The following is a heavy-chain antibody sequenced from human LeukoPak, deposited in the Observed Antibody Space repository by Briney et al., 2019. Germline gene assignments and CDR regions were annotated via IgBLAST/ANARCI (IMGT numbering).Heavy chain of an antibody. V-gene: IGHV3-33*01. Sequence: PGRSLRLSCAASGFTFSSYGMHWVRQAPGKGLEWVAVIWYDGSNKYYADSVKGRFTISRDNSKYTLYLQMNSLRAEDTAVYYCARDRSTVPDYWGQGTLVTVSS. D-gene: IGHD4-17*01. CDR1: GFTFSSYG. J-gene: IGHJ4*02. CDR3: ARDRSTVPDY. CDR2: IWYDGSNK.